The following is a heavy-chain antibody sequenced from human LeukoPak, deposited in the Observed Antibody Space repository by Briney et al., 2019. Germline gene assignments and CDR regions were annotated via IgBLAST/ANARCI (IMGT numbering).Heavy chain of an antibody. J-gene: IGHJ4*02. CDR2: ITSNGGST. V-gene: IGHV3-64D*09. D-gene: IGHD2-2*01. Sequence: GESLKISCSASGFTFSDYAIHWVRQAPGKGLEYVSGITSNGGSTYYADSVKGRFTISRDNSKNALYLQMSSLRAEDTAVYYCVKAGCSSTRCYGNYWGQGTLVTVSS. CDR1: GFTFSDYA. CDR3: VKAGCSSTRCYGNY.